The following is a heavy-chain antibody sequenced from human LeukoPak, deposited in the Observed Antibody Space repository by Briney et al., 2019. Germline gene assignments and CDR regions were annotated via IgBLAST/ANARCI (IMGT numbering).Heavy chain of an antibody. CDR2: ISAYNGNT. CDR1: GYTFTSYG. CDR3: ARMYSGSYYDWFDP. V-gene: IGHV1-18*01. D-gene: IGHD1-26*01. Sequence: ASVKVCCKASGYTFTSYGISWVRQAPGQGLEWMGWISAYNGNTNYAQKLQGRVTMTTDTSTSTAYMELRSLRSDDTAVYYCARMYSGSYYDWFDPWGQGTLVTASS. J-gene: IGHJ5*02.